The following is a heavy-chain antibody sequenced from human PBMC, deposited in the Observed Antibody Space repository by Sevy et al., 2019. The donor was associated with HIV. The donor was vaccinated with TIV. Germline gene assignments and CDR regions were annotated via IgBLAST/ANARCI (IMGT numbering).Heavy chain of an antibody. CDR1: RFSFNGYG. CDR3: ARGTPAFCTGGVCFNWFDP. CDR2: IRYDGNNK. V-gene: IGHV3-30*02. D-gene: IGHD2-8*02. Sequence: GGSLRLSCAASRFSFNGYGMHWVRQAPGKGLEWVAFIRYDGNNKYYADSVKGRFTISRDDSKNTLYLQMNSLRAEDTALYYCARGTPAFCTGGVCFNWFDPWGQGTLVTVSS. J-gene: IGHJ5*02.